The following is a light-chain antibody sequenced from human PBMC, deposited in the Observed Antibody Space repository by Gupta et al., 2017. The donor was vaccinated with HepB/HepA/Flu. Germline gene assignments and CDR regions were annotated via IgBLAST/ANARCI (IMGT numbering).Light chain of an antibody. CDR2: WAS. Sequence: DFVMTQSPDSLAVSLGGRATINCKSSQNVLYSNNKDFLPWYQQKPGHPPKLLISWASTRESGVPDRFSGSGSGTDFTLTISSLQAGDVAVYYCQQYYDTPITFGQGTRLEIK. CDR3: QQYYDTPIT. J-gene: IGKJ5*01. CDR1: QNVLYSNNKDF. V-gene: IGKV4-1*01.